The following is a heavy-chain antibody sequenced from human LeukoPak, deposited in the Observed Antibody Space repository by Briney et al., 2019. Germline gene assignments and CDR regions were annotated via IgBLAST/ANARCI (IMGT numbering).Heavy chain of an antibody. CDR2: INHSGST. J-gene: IGHJ4*02. V-gene: IGHV4-34*01. CDR3: ARVYDCSSTSCYEYFDY. D-gene: IGHD2-2*01. CDR1: GGSFSGYY. Sequence: SETLSFTCAVYGGSFSGYYWSWIRQPPGKGLERIGEINHSGSTNYNPSLKSRVTISVDTSKNQFSLKLSSVTAADTAVYYCARVYDCSSTSCYEYFDYWGQGTLVTVSS.